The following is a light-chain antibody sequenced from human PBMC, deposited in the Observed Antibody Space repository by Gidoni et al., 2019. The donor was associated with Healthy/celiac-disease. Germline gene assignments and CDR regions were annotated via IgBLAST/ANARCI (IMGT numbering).Light chain of an antibody. Sequence: EIVLTQSPATLSLSPGERATLSCRASQSVSSYLAWYQQKPGQAPRPLIYDASNRATGIPARFSGSGSGTDFTLTISSLEPEDFAVYYCQQRDTFXQXTKLXIK. J-gene: IGKJ2*01. CDR2: DAS. CDR1: QSVSSY. CDR3: QQRDT. V-gene: IGKV3-11*01.